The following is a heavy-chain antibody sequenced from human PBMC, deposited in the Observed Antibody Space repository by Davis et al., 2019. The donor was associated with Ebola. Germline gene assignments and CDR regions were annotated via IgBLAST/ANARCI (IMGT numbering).Heavy chain of an antibody. CDR1: GGSINRYY. D-gene: IGHD3-3*01. J-gene: IGHJ4*02. CDR3: ARGWAIFGVALDYYFDF. V-gene: IGHV4-59*12. Sequence: MPSETLSLTCTVSGGSINRYYWSWIRQPPGKGLEWIGYIYYSGSTSYNPSLKSRVSVSIDTSKNQFSLKMTSVTAADTAVYYCARGWAIFGVALDYYFDFWGQGSLVTVSS. CDR2: IYYSGST.